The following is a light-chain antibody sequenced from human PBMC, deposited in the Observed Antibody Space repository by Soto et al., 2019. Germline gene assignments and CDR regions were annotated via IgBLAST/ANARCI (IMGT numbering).Light chain of an antibody. CDR3: CSYVTTPEI. V-gene: IGLV2-14*03. CDR2: DGT. Sequence: QSVLTQPASVSGSPGQSITISCTGASSDVGAYRYVSWYQQYPGKAPKLVIYDGTKRPSGVPDRFSGSNSGNTASLTISGLQAEDEADYYCCSYVTTPEIFGTGTKVTVL. CDR1: SSDVGAYRY. J-gene: IGLJ1*01.